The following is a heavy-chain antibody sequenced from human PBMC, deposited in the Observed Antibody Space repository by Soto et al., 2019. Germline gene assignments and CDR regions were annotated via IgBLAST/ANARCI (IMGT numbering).Heavy chain of an antibody. D-gene: IGHD6-19*01. J-gene: IGHJ4*02. CDR1: GFTFISDG. Sequence: PGGSLILSCAASGFTFISDGMHWVRQAPGKGLEWVAVIWYDGSNKYYADSVKGRFTISRDNSKNTLYLQMNSLRAEDTAVYYCAREGSGFLEHLEFLGDWGQGTLVTVSS. V-gene: IGHV3-33*01. CDR2: IWYDGSNK. CDR3: AREGSGFLEHLEFLGD.